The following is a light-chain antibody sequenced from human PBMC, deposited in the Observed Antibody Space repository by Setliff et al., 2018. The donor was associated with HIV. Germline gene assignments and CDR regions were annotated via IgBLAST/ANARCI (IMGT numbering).Light chain of an antibody. J-gene: IGLJ1*01. CDR3: SSYASSNTLP. CDR2: EVR. V-gene: IGLV2-14*01. Sequence: QSVLTQPASVSGSPGQSITISCTGTSSDVGGYSYVSWYQQHPGKAPKLIIYEVRNRPSGVSNRFSGSKSGNTASLTISGLQAEDEADYYCSSYASSNTLPFGTGTKV. CDR1: SSDVGGYSY.